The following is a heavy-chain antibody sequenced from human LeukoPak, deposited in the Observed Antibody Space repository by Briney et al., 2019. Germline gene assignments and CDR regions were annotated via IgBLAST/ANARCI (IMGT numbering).Heavy chain of an antibody. D-gene: IGHD5-18*01. CDR1: GGSISSYY. J-gene: IGHJ4*02. CDR2: IYYSGST. Sequence: SETLSLTCTVSGGSISSYYWSWIRQPPGKGLEWIGYIYYSGSTNYNPSLKSRVTISVDTSKNQFSLKLSSVTAADTAVYYCARIGYSYGYDGLYWGQGTLVTVSS. CDR3: ARIGYSYGYDGLY. V-gene: IGHV4-59*01.